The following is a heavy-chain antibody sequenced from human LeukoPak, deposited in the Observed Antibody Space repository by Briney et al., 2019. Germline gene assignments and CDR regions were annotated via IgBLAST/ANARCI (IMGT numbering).Heavy chain of an antibody. J-gene: IGHJ4*02. CDR1: GYTLTELS. D-gene: IGHD3-10*01. CDR2: ISAYNGNT. CDR3: ARNPPVRGPNTHSDY. V-gene: IGHV1-18*01. Sequence: GASVKVSCKVSGYTLTELSMHWVRQAPGKGLEWMGWISAYNGNTNYAQKLQGRVTMTTDTSTSTAYMELRSLRSDDTAVYYCARNPPVRGPNTHSDYWGQGTLVTVSS.